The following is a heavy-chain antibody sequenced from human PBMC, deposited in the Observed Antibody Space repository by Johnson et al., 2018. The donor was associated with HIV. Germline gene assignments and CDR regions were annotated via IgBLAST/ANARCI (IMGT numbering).Heavy chain of an antibody. D-gene: IGHD3-9*01. V-gene: IGHV3-9*01. CDR3: AKDLRVFDWFNAYDAFDI. CDR1: GFSFDDYA. J-gene: IGHJ3*02. Sequence: QLVESGGGLVQPGRSLRLSCAASGFSFDDYAMHWVRQAPGKGLEWVSGISWNSGNIAYADSVKGRFTISRDNAKNSLYLQMNSLRADDTAVYYCAKDLRVFDWFNAYDAFDIWGQGTMVTVSS. CDR2: ISWNSGNI.